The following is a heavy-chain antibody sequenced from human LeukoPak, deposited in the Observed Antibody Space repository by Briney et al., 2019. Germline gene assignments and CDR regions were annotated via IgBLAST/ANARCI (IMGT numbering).Heavy chain of an antibody. J-gene: IGHJ4*02. D-gene: IGHD3-22*01. CDR3: ARSFSPNYYDLLDY. CDR2: IYYSGST. CDR1: GGSISTYY. V-gene: IGHV4-59*01. Sequence: SETLSLTCTVSGGSISTYYWSWIRQPPGKGLEWIGYIYYSGSTNYNPSLKSRVTISLDTSKNQFSLKLNSVTAADTTMYYCARSFSPNYYDLLDYWGQGTLVTVSS.